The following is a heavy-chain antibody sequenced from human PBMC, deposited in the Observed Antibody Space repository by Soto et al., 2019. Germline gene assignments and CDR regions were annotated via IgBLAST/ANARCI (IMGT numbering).Heavy chain of an antibody. CDR2: IYWDNDK. D-gene: IGHD3-10*01. Sequence: QITLKESGPTLVKPTQTLTLTCSFSGFSLSTTGVGVGWIRQSPGKALEWLAIIYWDNDKRYSPSLKSRVTITKYTFKNQVVLTVTNMDPVDTGTYYCARSLWLGELHWGQGALVTVSS. CDR3: ARSLWLGELH. V-gene: IGHV2-5*02. J-gene: IGHJ4*02. CDR1: GFSLSTTGVG.